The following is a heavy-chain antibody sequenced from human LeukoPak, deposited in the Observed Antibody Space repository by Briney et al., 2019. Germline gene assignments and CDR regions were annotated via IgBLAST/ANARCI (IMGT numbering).Heavy chain of an antibody. CDR2: IKQDGSEK. V-gene: IGHV3-7*03. CDR1: GFTFSSYW. D-gene: IGHD3-22*01. J-gene: IGHJ4*02. Sequence: PGGSLRLSCAASGFTFSSYWMSWVRQAPGKGLEWVANIKQDGSEKYYVDSVKGRFTISRDNSKNTLYLQMNSLRAEDTAVYYCAREYYDSSGYSYFDYWGQGTLVTVSS. CDR3: AREYYDSSGYSYFDY.